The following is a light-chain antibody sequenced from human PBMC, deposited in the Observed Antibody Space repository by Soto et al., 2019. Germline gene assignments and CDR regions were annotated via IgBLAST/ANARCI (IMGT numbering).Light chain of an antibody. CDR2: GAS. CDR1: QSVSSN. CDR3: QQYNVWPPWT. J-gene: IGKJ1*01. Sequence: EVVMTQSPATLSVSPGEGATLSCRASQSVSSNLAWYQQRPGQAPRLLIFGASTRATGTPARFSGSGSGTEFTLTISGLQSEDFAVYYCQQYNVWPPWTFGQGTKVEIK. V-gene: IGKV3-15*01.